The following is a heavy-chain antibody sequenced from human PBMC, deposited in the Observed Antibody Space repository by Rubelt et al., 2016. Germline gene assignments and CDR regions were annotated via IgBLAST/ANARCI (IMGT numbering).Heavy chain of an antibody. J-gene: IGHJ3*02. CDR3: ARRGYSSGRGDAFDI. V-gene: IGHV3-7*03. Sequence: VQLVESGGGVVQPGGSLRLSCAASGFTFSSYGMHWVRQAPGKGLEWVANIKQDGSEKYYVDSVKGRFTIFRDNAKNSLYLQMNSLRAEDTAVYYCARRGYSSGRGDAFDIWGQGTMVTVSS. CDR1: GFTFSSYG. D-gene: IGHD6-19*01. CDR2: IKQDGSEK.